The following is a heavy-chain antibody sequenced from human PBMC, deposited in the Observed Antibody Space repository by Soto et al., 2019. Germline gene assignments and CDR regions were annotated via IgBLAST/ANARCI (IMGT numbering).Heavy chain of an antibody. CDR3: ARGRIYGPGSYYPTPNWFDP. J-gene: IGHJ5*02. D-gene: IGHD3-10*01. CDR2: INHSGST. CDR1: GVSLKNYF. Sequence: QVQLQQWGAGLLKPSETLSLTCAFSGVSLKNYFWSWIRHPPGKGLEWIGEINHSGSTNYNPALQSRVTISVDTSKNQFSLKLTSVTAADTAVYYCARGRIYGPGSYYPTPNWFDPWGQGPLVTVSS. V-gene: IGHV4-34*01.